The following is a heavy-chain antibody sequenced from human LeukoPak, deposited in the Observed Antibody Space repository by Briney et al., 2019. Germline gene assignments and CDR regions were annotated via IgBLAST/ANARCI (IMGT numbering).Heavy chain of an antibody. J-gene: IGHJ4*02. CDR3: ARHKKILTGYYFDY. D-gene: IGHD3-9*01. V-gene: IGHV4-59*08. CDR2: VSYRGNT. Sequence: PSETLSLTCTVSGDSINSDYWSWIRQPPGKGLEWIGYVSYRGNTNNPSLKSRVTISQDTSKNQFSLKLSSVTAADTAVYYCARHKKILTGYYFDYWGQGVLVTVSS. CDR1: GDSINSDY.